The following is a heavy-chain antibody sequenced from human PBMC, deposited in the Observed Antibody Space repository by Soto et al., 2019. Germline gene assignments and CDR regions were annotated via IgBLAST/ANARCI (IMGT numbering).Heavy chain of an antibody. CDR2: ISAYNGNT. Sequence: ASVKVSCKASGYTFTSYGISWVRQAPGQGLEWMGWISAYNGNTNYAQKLQGRVTMTTDTSTSTAYMELRSLRSDDTAVYYCARDPDIVVVVSERYFQHWGQGTLVTVPQ. CDR3: ARDPDIVVVVSERYFQH. J-gene: IGHJ1*01. V-gene: IGHV1-18*01. CDR1: GYTFTSYG. D-gene: IGHD2-15*01.